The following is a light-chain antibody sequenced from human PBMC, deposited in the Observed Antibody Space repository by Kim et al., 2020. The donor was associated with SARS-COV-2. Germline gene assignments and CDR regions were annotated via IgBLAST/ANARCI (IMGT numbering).Light chain of an antibody. J-gene: IGKJ5*01. V-gene: IGKV3-20*01. CDR3: QHYGYSKIT. CDR2: GAS. Sequence: EIVLTQSPGTLSLSPGERATLSCRASQSVGSNYLAWYQQKPGQAPRLLIFGASSRATGIPERFNGSGSGTDFTLTISRLEPEDFALYNCQHYGYSKITFGQGTRLEIK. CDR1: QSVGSNY.